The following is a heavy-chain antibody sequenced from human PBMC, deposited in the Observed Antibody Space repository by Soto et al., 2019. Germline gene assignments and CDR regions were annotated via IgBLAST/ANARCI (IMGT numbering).Heavy chain of an antibody. CDR3: ASPVRDIWFDP. J-gene: IGHJ5*02. CDR1: GGSISSSSYY. Sequence: SETLSLSCTVSGGSISSSSYYWGWIRQPPGRGLEWIGSIYYSGSTYYNPSLKSRVTISVDTSKNQFSLKLSSVTAADTAVYYSASPVRDIWFDPSGQGTLVTVSS. CDR2: IYYSGST. V-gene: IGHV4-39*01.